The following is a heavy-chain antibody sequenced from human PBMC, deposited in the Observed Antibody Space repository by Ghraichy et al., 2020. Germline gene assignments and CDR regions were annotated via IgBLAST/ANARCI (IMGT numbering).Heavy chain of an antibody. CDR1: GASISHTYY. CDR2: FYYGGTT. CDR3: ARHSGSYYYGSGSYYCNWFDP. V-gene: IGHV4-39*01. J-gene: IGHJ5*02. Sequence: SETLSLTCTVSGASISHTYYWAWIRQPPGKGLEWIGSFYYGGTTYYNPSLESRITISVDTSNNQFSLKLNSVTASDTAVYYCARHSGSYYYGSGSYYCNWFDPWGQGTLVTVSS. D-gene: IGHD3-10*01.